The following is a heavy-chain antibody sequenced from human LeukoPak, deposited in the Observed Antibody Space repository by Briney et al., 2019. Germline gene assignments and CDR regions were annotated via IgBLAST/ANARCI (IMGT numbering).Heavy chain of an antibody. CDR3: AELGITMIGGV. Sequence: GGSLRLSCAASGFTFSNYVMSWVRQAPGKGLGWVSYISSSGSTIYYADSVKGRFTISRDNAKNSLYLQMNSLRAEDTAVYYCAELGITMIGGVWGKGTTVTISS. V-gene: IGHV3-48*03. CDR1: GFTFSNYV. J-gene: IGHJ6*04. CDR2: ISSSGSTI. D-gene: IGHD3-10*02.